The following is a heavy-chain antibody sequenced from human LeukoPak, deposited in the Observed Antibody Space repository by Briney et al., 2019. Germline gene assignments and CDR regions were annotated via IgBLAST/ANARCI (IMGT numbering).Heavy chain of an antibody. V-gene: IGHV3-33*01. Sequence: PGGSLRLSCAASGFTFSGYGMHRVRQAPGKGLEWVAVIWYDGSNKYYADSVKGRFTISRDNSKNTLYLQMNSLRAEDTAVYYCARDPYGKRIPRGYFDYWGQGTLVTVSS. CDR2: IWYDGSNK. J-gene: IGHJ4*02. D-gene: IGHD3-3*01. CDR3: ARDPYGKRIPRGYFDY. CDR1: GFTFSGYG.